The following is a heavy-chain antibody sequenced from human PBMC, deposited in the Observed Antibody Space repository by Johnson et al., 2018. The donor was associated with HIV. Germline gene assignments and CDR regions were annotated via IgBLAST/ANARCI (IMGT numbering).Heavy chain of an antibody. CDR1: GFTFSTYA. D-gene: IGHD3-22*01. V-gene: IGHV3-23*04. J-gene: IGHJ3*02. CDR3: AKDTGAYYDTFLAFDI. Sequence: VQLVESGGGVVQPGRSLRLSCAASGFTFSTYAMSWVRQAPGRGLEWVSAIRGGGGSTYYADSVKGRFTISRDNSKNTLYLEMNSLRAEDTAVYYCAKDTGAYYDTFLAFDIWGQGTMVTVSS. CDR2: IRGGGGST.